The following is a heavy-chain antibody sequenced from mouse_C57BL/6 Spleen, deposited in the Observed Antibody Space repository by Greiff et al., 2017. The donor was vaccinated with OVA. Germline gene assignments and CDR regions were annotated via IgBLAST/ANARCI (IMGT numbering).Heavy chain of an antibody. J-gene: IGHJ4*01. CDR2: INPNNGGT. V-gene: IGHV1-26*01. Sequence: VQLKESGPELVKPGASVKISCKASGYTFTDYYMNWVKQSHGKSLEWIGDINPNNGGTSYNQKFKGKATLTVDKSSSTAYMELRSLTSEDSAVYYCARGGYDGYLYAMDYWGQGTSVTVSS. CDR1: GYTFTDYY. D-gene: IGHD2-3*01. CDR3: ARGGYDGYLYAMDY.